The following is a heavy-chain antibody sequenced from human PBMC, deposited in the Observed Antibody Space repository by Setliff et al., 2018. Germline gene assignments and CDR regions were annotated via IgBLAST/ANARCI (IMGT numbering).Heavy chain of an antibody. CDR3: ARRYNFWSGYLDY. Sequence: AIYGGSFSGYYWSWIRQPPGKGLEWIGEINHSGSTNYNPSLKSRVTISVDTSKNQFSLKLSSVTAADTAVYYCARRYNFWSGYLDYWGQGTLVTVSS. V-gene: IGHV4-34*01. D-gene: IGHD3-3*01. CDR2: INHSGST. CDR1: GGSFSGYY. J-gene: IGHJ4*02.